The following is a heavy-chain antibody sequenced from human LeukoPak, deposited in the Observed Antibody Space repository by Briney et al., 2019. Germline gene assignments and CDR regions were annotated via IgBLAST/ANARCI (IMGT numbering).Heavy chain of an antibody. J-gene: IGHJ4*02. Sequence: SQTLSLTCTVSGGSISSGGYYWSWIRQYPGKGLEWIGYIYYSGSTYYNPSLKSRVTISVDTSKNQFSLKLSSVTAADTAVYYCARAKSGIAAAGPKDYWGQGTLVTVSS. V-gene: IGHV4-31*03. CDR2: IYYSGST. D-gene: IGHD6-13*01. CDR1: GGSISSGGYY. CDR3: ARAKSGIAAAGPKDY.